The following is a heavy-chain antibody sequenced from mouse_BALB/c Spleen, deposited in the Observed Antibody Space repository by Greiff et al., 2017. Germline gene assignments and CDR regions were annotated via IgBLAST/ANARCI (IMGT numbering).Heavy chain of an antibody. Sequence: VQLKESGAELVRPGALVKLSCKASGFNIKDYYMHWVKQRPEQGLEWIGWIDPENGNTIYDPKYQGKASITADTSSNTAYLQLSSLTSEDTAVYYCARDGNYHYWGQGTTLTVSS. CDR2: IDPENGNT. V-gene: IGHV14-1*02. J-gene: IGHJ2*01. CDR3: ARDGNYHY. D-gene: IGHD2-1*01. CDR1: GFNIKDYY.